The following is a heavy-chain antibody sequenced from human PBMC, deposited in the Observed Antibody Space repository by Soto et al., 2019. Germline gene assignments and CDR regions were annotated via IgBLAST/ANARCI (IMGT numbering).Heavy chain of an antibody. V-gene: IGHV1-8*01. D-gene: IGHD6-13*01. CDR3: ARGRPYWQQLVLGAFDI. J-gene: IGHJ3*02. CDR1: GYTFTSYD. CDR2: MNPNSGNT. Sequence: QVQLVQSGAEVKKPGASVKVSCKASGYTFTSYDINWVRQATGQGLEWMGWMNPNSGNTGYAQKFQGRVTMTRNTSISTAYMELSSLRSEDTAVYYCARGRPYWQQLVLGAFDIWGQGTMVTVSS.